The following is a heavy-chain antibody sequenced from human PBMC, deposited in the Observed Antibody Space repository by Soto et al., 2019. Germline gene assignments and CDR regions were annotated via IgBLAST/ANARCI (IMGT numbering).Heavy chain of an antibody. CDR1: GGTFSSFA. V-gene: IGHV1-69*01. J-gene: IGHJ5*02. Sequence: QVQLVQSGAEVKKPGSSVKVSCKASGGTFSSFAISWVRQAPGQGLEWMGEIIPFLGTASYAQKFQGRVTITADESTSTAYMELSSLRSDDTALYYCGKSGYCTSGSCSQGWIDPWGQGTLVTVSS. CDR3: GKSGYCTSGSCSQGWIDP. CDR2: IIPFLGTA. D-gene: IGHD2-15*01.